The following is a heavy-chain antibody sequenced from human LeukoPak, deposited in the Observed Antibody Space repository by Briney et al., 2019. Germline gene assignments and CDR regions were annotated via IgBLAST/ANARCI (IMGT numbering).Heavy chain of an antibody. CDR3: ARIAWDAFDI. D-gene: IGHD2-15*01. CDR2: ISYDGSEK. J-gene: IGHJ3*02. Sequence: GSSLRLSCSASGFTFTNYGMHWVRQAPCKELEWVAVISYDGSEKYYADSVKGRFTISRENSKNTLYLQMDGLRAEDTSVYYCARIAWDAFDIWGQGTMVTVSS. V-gene: IGHV3-30*03. CDR1: GFTFTNYG.